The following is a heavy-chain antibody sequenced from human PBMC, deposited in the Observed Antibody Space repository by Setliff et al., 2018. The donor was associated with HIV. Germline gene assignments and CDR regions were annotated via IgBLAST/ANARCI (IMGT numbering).Heavy chain of an antibody. D-gene: IGHD6-6*01. Sequence: PSETLSLTCSVSGGSVNSSTYYWGWIRQPPGKGLEWIGSIYYSGATYYNPSLKSRVTISVDTSKNQSSLKLSSVTAADTAVYYCAREGQIAARALDYWGQGTLVTVSS. CDR3: AREGQIAARALDY. V-gene: IGHV4-39*07. CDR2: IYYSGAT. CDR1: GGSVNSSTYY. J-gene: IGHJ4*02.